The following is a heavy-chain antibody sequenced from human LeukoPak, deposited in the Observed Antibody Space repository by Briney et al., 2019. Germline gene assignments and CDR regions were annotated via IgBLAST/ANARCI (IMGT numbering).Heavy chain of an antibody. CDR2: IYYSGST. V-gene: IGHV4-39*01. CDR3: ARSGRTGDAFDI. D-gene: IGHD2-15*01. Sequence: SETLSLTCTVSGGSISSSSYYWGWIRQPPGKGLEWIGSIYYSGSTYYNPSLKSRVTISVDTSKNQFSLKLSSVTAADTAVYYCARSGRTGDAFDIWGQGTMVTVSS. CDR1: GGSISSSSYY. J-gene: IGHJ3*02.